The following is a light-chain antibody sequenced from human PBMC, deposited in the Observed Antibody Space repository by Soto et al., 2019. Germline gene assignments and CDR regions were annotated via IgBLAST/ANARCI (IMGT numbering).Light chain of an antibody. Sequence: QSALTQPASLSGSPGQSITISCTGTSSDVGSYNLVSWYQQHPGKAPKLMIYEVSKRPSGVSNRLSGSKSGNTASLTISGLQAEDEADYYCCSYAGSSTFYVFGTGTKVTVL. V-gene: IGLV2-23*02. J-gene: IGLJ1*01. CDR2: EVS. CDR1: SSDVGSYNL. CDR3: CSYAGSSTFYV.